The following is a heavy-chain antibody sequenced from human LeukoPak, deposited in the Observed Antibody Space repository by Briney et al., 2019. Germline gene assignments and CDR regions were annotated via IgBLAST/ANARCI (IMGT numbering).Heavy chain of an antibody. CDR3: ARGPRRIGTYSSSWYYFDY. V-gene: IGHV4-34*01. J-gene: IGHJ4*02. CDR2: INHSGST. D-gene: IGHD6-13*01. CDR1: GGSFSGYY. Sequence: SETLSLTCAVYGGSFSGYYWSWIRQPPGKGLEWIGEINHSGSTNYNPSLKSQVTISVDTSKNQFSLKLSSVTAADTAVYYCARGPRRIGTYSSSWYYFDYWGQGTLVTVSS.